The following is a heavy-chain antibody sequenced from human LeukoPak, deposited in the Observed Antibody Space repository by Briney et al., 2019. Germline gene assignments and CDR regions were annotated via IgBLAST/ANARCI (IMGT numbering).Heavy chain of an antibody. CDR2: INGDGRST. J-gene: IGHJ4*02. Sequence: PGGSLRLSCAASGNYWMHWVRQAPGGGLVWVSRINGDGRSTNYADSVKGRFTISRDNAKSTLYLQMNSLRAEDTAVYYCAREEATITFDYWGQGALVTVSS. CDR3: AREEATITFDY. D-gene: IGHD5-24*01. V-gene: IGHV3-74*01. CDR1: GNYW.